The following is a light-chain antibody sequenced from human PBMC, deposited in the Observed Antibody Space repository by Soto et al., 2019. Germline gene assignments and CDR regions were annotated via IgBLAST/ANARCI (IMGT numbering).Light chain of an antibody. CDR2: AAS. CDR3: QQSYSTPLT. Sequence: QITQSPSSLSAGVGDRVTITCRASQSISSYLNWYQQKPGKAPKLLIYAASSLQSGVPSRFSGSGSGTDFTLTISSLQPEDFATYYCQQSYSTPLTFGGGTKVDIK. V-gene: IGKV1-39*01. J-gene: IGKJ4*01. CDR1: QSISSY.